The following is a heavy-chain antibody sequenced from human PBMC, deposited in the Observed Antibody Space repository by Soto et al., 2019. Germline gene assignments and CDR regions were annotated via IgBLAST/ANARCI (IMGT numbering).Heavy chain of an antibody. D-gene: IGHD3-3*01. Sequence: LRLSCAASGFTFSSYGMHWVRQAPGKGLEWVAVIWYDGSNKYYADSVKGRFTISRDNSKNTLYLQMNSLRAEDTAVYYCARDRSAYYDFWSGDYYYYGMDVWGQGTTVTVSS. J-gene: IGHJ6*02. V-gene: IGHV3-33*01. CDR2: IWYDGSNK. CDR1: GFTFSSYG. CDR3: ARDRSAYYDFWSGDYYYYGMDV.